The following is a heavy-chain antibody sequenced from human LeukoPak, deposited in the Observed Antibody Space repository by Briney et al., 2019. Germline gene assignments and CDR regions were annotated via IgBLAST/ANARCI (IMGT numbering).Heavy chain of an antibody. V-gene: IGHV3-48*03. J-gene: IGHJ4*02. D-gene: IGHD2-15*01. CDR1: GFDHRTYK. CDR2: ITISGHTK. Sequence: GGSLRLSCAASGFDHRTYKMNGARQAPGKGLEWIADITISGHTKNYADSVKGRFTISRDNARTSLYLQMNSLRVEDTGVYYCARAVPHAATWAKGTLVTVSS. CDR3: ARAVPHAAT.